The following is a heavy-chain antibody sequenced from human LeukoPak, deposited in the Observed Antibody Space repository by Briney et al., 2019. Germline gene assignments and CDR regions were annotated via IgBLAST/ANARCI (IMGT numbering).Heavy chain of an antibody. CDR1: GFTFSSYW. J-gene: IGHJ3*02. CDR3: AKDRNTFDKYAFDI. Sequence: GGSLRLSCAASGFTFSSYWMNWVRQAPGKGLEWVANIKEDGSDRKYVDSVKGRFTISRDNTKNSLYLQMNSLRAEDTAVYYCAKDRNTFDKYAFDIWGQGTMVTVSS. CDR2: IKEDGSDR. D-gene: IGHD4-11*01. V-gene: IGHV3-7*03.